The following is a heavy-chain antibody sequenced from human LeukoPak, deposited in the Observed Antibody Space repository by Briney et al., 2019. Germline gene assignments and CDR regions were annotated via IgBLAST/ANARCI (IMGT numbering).Heavy chain of an antibody. CDR2: ISGSGDNT. Sequence: PGGSLRLSCVASGFTFSSFAMSWVRQAPGKGLEWVSAISGSGDNTHYADSVKGRFTISRDNSKNTLYLQMNTLRAEDTAVYYCAKDTMFYDILTGYPHFDYWGQGTLVTVSS. V-gene: IGHV3-23*01. CDR1: GFTFSSFA. CDR3: AKDTMFYDILTGYPHFDY. D-gene: IGHD3-9*01. J-gene: IGHJ4*02.